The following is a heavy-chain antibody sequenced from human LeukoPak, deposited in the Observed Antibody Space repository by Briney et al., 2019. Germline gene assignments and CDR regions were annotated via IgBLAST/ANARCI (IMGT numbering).Heavy chain of an antibody. V-gene: IGHV4-61*02. CDR2: IYTSGST. D-gene: IGHD2-21*02. CDR1: GGSISSGGYD. CDR3: ARDQQLAYCGGDCYPAN. Sequence: SQTLSLSCTVSGGSISSGGYDWGWIRQPAGKGLEWIGRIYTSGSTDYNPSLKSGVTISLETSKNQFSLNLSSVTAADTAVYFCARDQQLAYCGGDCYPANWGQGTLVTVSS. J-gene: IGHJ4*02.